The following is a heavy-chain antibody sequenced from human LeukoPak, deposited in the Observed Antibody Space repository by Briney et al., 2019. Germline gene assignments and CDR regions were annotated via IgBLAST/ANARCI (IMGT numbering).Heavy chain of an antibody. D-gene: IGHD3-16*01. V-gene: IGHV4-31*03. CDR2: IYNSGTT. Sequence: SETLSLTCTVSGGSISSGDYYWTWIRQHPGKGLEWIGYIYNSGTTYYNPSLESRVTISGDTSKNQFSLKLSSVTAADTAVYYCARTAGWSYGFDYWGQGTQVTVSS. CDR1: GGSISSGDYY. CDR3: ARTAGWSYGFDY. J-gene: IGHJ4*02.